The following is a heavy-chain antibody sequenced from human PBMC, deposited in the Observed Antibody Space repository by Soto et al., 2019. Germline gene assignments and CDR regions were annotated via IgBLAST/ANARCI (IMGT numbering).Heavy chain of an antibody. CDR2: ISWDGGST. CDR3: AKRSNYGDYFDY. J-gene: IGHJ4*02. D-gene: IGHD4-17*01. V-gene: IGHV3-43*01. Sequence: GGSLRLSCAASGFTFDDYTMHWVRQAPGKGLEWVSLISWDGGSTYYADSVKGRFTISRDNSKNSLYLQMNSLRTEDTALYYCAKRSNYGDYFDYWGQETLVTVSS. CDR1: GFTFDDYT.